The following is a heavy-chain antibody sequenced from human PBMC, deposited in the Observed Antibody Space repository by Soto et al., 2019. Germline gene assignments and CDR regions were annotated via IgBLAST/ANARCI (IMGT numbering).Heavy chain of an antibody. CDR3: ARDYYSSGWYGDQGGALYDY. V-gene: IGHV1-18*01. Sequence: QVQLVQSGAEVKKPGASVKVSCKASGYTFTSYGISWVRQAPGQGLEWMGWISAYNGNTNYAQKLQGRVTMTTDTSTSTAYLELRSLRSDDTAVYYCARDYYSSGWYGDQGGALYDYWGQGTLVTVSS. CDR2: ISAYNGNT. CDR1: GYTFTSYG. D-gene: IGHD6-19*01. J-gene: IGHJ4*02.